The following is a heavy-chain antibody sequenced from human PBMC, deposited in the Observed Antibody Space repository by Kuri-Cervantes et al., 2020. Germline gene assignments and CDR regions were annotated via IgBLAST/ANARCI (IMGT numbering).Heavy chain of an antibody. V-gene: IGHV4-34*01. CDR3: ARRIVMVIVVIKGWFDP. CDR1: GGSFSGYY. Sequence: SQTLSLTCAVYGGSFSGYYWSWIRQPPGKGLEWIGEINHSGNTIYNPALKSRASISVDTSKNQFSLNLSSVTAADTAVYYCARRIVMVIVVIKGWFDPWGQGTLVTVSS. CDR2: INHSGNT. J-gene: IGHJ5*02. D-gene: IGHD3-22*01.